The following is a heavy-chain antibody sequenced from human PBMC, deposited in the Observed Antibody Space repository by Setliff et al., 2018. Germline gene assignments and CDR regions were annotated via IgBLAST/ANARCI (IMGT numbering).Heavy chain of an antibody. D-gene: IGHD5-18*01. CDR2: TIPNFGTT. Sequence: ASVKVSCKASGGTFSSYGISWVRQAPGQGLEWLGGTIPNFGTTNYAQEFQGRVTIITDESTSTAYTELSSLRFEDTAVYYCAREGVDTRSSTDYRYYMDVWGKGTTVTVSS. CDR1: GGTFSSYG. J-gene: IGHJ6*03. CDR3: AREGVDTRSSTDYRYYMDV. V-gene: IGHV1-69*05.